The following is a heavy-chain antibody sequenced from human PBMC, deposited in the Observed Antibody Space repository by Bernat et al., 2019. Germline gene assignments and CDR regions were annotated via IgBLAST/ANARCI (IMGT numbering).Heavy chain of an antibody. V-gene: IGHV3-53*04. Sequence: EVQLVESGGGLVKPGGSLRLSCAASGFTFSNAWMSWVRQAPGKGLEWVSVIYSGGSTYYADSVKGRFTISRHNSKNTLYLQMNSLRAEDTAVYYCARDRLRYDSSGFHAFDIWGQGTMVTVSS. CDR1: GFTFSNAW. J-gene: IGHJ3*02. D-gene: IGHD3-22*01. CDR2: IYSGGST. CDR3: ARDRLRYDSSGFHAFDI.